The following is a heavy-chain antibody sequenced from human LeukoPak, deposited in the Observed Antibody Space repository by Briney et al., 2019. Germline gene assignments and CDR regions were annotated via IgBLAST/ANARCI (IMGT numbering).Heavy chain of an antibody. CDR2: INDNGGRT. Sequence: EGSLRLSCSASGFTFSRYAMHWVRQAPGKGLEYVSGINDNGGRTHYGDSVKGRFSISRDNSKNTLHLQMSTLRAEDTAVYYCARKNDFDIWGQGTLVTVPS. CDR1: GFTFSRYA. J-gene: IGHJ3*02. CDR3: ARKNDFDI. D-gene: IGHD2/OR15-2a*01. V-gene: IGHV3-64D*09.